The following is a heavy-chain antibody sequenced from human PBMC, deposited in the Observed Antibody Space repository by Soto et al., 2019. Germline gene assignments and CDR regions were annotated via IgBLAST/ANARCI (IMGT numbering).Heavy chain of an antibody. V-gene: IGHV3-23*01. D-gene: IGHD3-22*01. CDR1: LFTFSMYA. J-gene: IGHJ4*02. CDR3: TKGRESSGSYRPFDY. Sequence: LILSCAASLFTFSMYAMIWVRQAPGKGLEWVSAISAGAVATNYADSVKGRFTISRDNSKNTLNLQMSSLRAEDTAVYYCTKGRESSGSYRPFDYWGQGALVTVSS. CDR2: ISAGAVAT.